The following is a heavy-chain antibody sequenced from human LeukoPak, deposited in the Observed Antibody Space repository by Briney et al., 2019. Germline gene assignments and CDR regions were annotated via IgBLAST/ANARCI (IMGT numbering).Heavy chain of an antibody. CDR1: GYTFTSYG. V-gene: IGHV1-18*01. CDR2: ISAYNGNT. Sequence: AASVKVSCKASGYTFTSYGISWVRQAPGQGLEWMGWISAYNGNTNYAQKLQGRVTMTTDTSTSTAYMELGSLRSDDTAVYYCARVNPGIAAAGTVFDYWGQGTLVTVSS. D-gene: IGHD6-13*01. CDR3: ARVNPGIAAAGTVFDY. J-gene: IGHJ4*02.